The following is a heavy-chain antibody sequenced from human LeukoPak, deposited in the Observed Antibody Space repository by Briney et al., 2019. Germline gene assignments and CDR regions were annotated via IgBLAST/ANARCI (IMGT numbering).Heavy chain of an antibody. V-gene: IGHV4-34*01. CDR1: GGSFSGYY. J-gene: IGHJ6*03. D-gene: IGHD3-10*01. CDR2: INHSGST. Sequence: PSETLSLTCAVYGGSFSGYYWSWIRQPPGKGLEWIGEINHSGSTNYNPSLKSRVTISVDTSKNQFSLKLSSVTAADTAVYYCAGHGITMVRGVTPTCMDVWGKGTTVTVSS. CDR3: AGHGITMVRGVTPTCMDV.